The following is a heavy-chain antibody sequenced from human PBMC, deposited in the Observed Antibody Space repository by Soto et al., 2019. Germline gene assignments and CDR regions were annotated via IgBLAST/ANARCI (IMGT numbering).Heavy chain of an antibody. CDR1: GYTFTSYG. CDR2: IGAYNGNT. CDR3: ARTYYYDSSGYSDY. J-gene: IGHJ4*02. D-gene: IGHD3-22*01. V-gene: IGHV1-18*04. Sequence: ASVKVSCKASGYTFTSYGISWVRQAPGQGLEWMGWIGAYNGNTNYAQKLQGRVTMTTDTSTSTAYMELRSLRSDDTAVYYCARTYYYDSSGYSDYWGQGTLVTVSS.